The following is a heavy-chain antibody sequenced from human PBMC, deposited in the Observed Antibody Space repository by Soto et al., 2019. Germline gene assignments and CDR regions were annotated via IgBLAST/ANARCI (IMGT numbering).Heavy chain of an antibody. CDR2: ISYDGSNK. D-gene: IGHD6-13*01. V-gene: IGHV3-30-3*01. CDR1: GFTFRSYV. CDR3: ARITAGGYRAFDI. Sequence: PGGSLRLSCAASGFTFRSYVVHWVRQAPGKGLEWVAVISYDGSNKYYADSVKGRFTISRDNSKNTLYLQMNSLRAEDTAVYYCARITAGGYRAFDIWGQGTMVTVSS. J-gene: IGHJ3*02.